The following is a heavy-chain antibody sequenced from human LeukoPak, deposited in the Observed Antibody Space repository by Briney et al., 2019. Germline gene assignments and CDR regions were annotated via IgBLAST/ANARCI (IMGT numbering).Heavy chain of an antibody. J-gene: IGHJ4*02. CDR3: ARDPAELRYFDWLYPAD. D-gene: IGHD3-9*01. V-gene: IGHV3-11*04. Sequence: PGGSLRLSCAASGFTFSDYYMSWIRQAPGKGLEWVSYISSSGSTIYYADSVKGRFTISRDNAKNSLYLQMNSLRAEDTAVYYCARDPAELRYFDWLYPADWGQGTLVTVSS. CDR1: GFTFSDYY. CDR2: ISSSGSTI.